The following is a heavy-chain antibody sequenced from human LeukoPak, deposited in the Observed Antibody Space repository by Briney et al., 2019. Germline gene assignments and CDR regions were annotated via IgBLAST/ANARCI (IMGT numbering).Heavy chain of an antibody. Sequence: GGSLRLSCAASGFTFNIYAMNWVRQAPGKGLEWVSYIRGGGSNTRYSDSVKGRFIISRDNSKNILYLQMNSLRAEDTAIYYCAKCSASYSNDAFDVWGRGTMVTVSS. J-gene: IGHJ3*01. CDR3: AKCSASYSNDAFDV. CDR2: IRGGGSNT. V-gene: IGHV3-23*01. CDR1: GFTFNIYA. D-gene: IGHD3-10*02.